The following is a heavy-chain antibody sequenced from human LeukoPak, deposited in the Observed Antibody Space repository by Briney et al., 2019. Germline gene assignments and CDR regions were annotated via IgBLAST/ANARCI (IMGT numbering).Heavy chain of an antibody. CDR1: GFTFSTSW. Sequence: GGSLRLSCAASGFTFSTSWMAWVRQAPGEGLEWVANIKQDGSERFYVDSVKGRFTISRDNDKNSLSLQMNSLRAEDTAVYYCAKDTVGALDYWGQGTLVTVSP. J-gene: IGHJ4*02. CDR3: AKDTVGALDY. CDR2: IKQDGSER. D-gene: IGHD1-26*01. V-gene: IGHV3-7*01.